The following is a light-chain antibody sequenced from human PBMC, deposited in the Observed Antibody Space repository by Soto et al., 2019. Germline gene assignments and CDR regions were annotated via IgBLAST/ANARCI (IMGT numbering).Light chain of an antibody. CDR2: AAA. J-gene: IGKJ5*01. V-gene: IGKV1-39*01. Sequence: DIQMTQSPSTLSASVGDRVTITCRASQSISSWLAWYQQKLGRAPRLLISAAASLQSGVPARFSGSGSGTDVTLTISSLQPEDFATYSCQQSYSTPPTFGQGTRLEIK. CDR1: QSISSW. CDR3: QQSYSTPPT.